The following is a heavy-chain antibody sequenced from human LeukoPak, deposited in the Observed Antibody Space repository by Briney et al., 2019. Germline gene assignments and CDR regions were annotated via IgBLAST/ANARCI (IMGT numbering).Heavy chain of an antibody. CDR2: IKSKTDGGTT. J-gene: IGHJ4*02. Sequence: GGSLRLSCAVSGFTFSNAWMSWVRQAPGKGLEWVGRIKSKTDGGTTDYAAPVKGRFTISRDDSKNTLYLQMNSLKTEDTAVYYCTLRTMTTVTTVDQWGQGTLVTVSS. D-gene: IGHD4-17*01. CDR3: TLRTMTTVTTVDQ. V-gene: IGHV3-15*01. CDR1: GFTFSNAW.